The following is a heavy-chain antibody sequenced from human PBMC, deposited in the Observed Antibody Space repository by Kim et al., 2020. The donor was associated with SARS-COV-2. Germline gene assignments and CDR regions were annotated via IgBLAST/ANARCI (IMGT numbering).Heavy chain of an antibody. D-gene: IGHD6-6*01. V-gene: IGHV1-18*01. Sequence: ASVKVSCKASGYTFTSYGISWVRQAPGQGLEWMGWISAYNGNTNYAQKLQGRVTMTTDTSTSTAYMELRSLRSDDTAVYYCARAGRDKSIAARRESYWGQGTLVTVSS. CDR2: ISAYNGNT. CDR1: GYTFTSYG. J-gene: IGHJ4*02. CDR3: ARAGRDKSIAARRESY.